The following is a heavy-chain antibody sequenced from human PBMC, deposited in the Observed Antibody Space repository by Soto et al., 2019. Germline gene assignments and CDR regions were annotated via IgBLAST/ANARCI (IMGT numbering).Heavy chain of an antibody. CDR2: IYYSGST. V-gene: IGHV4-59*01. Sequence: PSETLSLTCTVSGGSISSYYWCWIRQPPGKGLEWIGYIYYSGSTNYNPSLKSRVTISVDTSKNQFSLKLSSVTAADTAVYYCARVSLVGPGAFDIWGQGTMVTVSS. CDR3: ARVSLVGPGAFDI. J-gene: IGHJ3*02. CDR1: GGSISSYY. D-gene: IGHD2-8*02.